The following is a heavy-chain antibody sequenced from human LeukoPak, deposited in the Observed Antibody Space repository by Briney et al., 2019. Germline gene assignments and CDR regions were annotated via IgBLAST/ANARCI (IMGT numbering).Heavy chain of an antibody. V-gene: IGHV4-39*07. Sequence: SETLSLTCTVSGGSISSSSYYWGWIRQPPGKGLEWIGSIYYSGSTYYNPSLKSRVTVSVDTSKNQFSLKLSSVTAADTAVYYCARLRAAEVDQPFDYWGQGTLVTVSS. CDR3: ARLRAAEVDQPFDY. CDR2: IYYSGST. CDR1: GGSISSSSYY. D-gene: IGHD6-13*01. J-gene: IGHJ4*02.